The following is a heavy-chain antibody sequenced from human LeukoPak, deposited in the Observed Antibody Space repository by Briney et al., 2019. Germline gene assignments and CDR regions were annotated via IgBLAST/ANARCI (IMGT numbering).Heavy chain of an antibody. J-gene: IGHJ4*02. Sequence: PGGSLRLSCAASGFTFDDYAMHWVRQAPGKGLEWVSGITWNSGTVGYADSVKGRFTISRDNAKNSLYLQMNSLRVQDTAVYYCARDGFDWGQGALVTVSS. CDR3: ARDGFD. V-gene: IGHV3-9*01. CDR1: GFTFDDYA. CDR2: ITWNSGTV.